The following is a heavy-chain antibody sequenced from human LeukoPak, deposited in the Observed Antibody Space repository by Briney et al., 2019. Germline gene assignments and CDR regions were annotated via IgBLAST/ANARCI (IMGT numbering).Heavy chain of an antibody. D-gene: IGHD4-17*01. J-gene: IGHJ6*02. CDR3: ANLHDYGEEGTLVYGMDV. V-gene: IGHV3-9*01. CDR1: GFTFDDYA. CDR2: ISWNSGSI. Sequence: GGSLRLSCAASGFTFDDYAMHWVRQAPGKGVEWVSGISWNSGSIGYADSVKGRFTISRDNAKNSLYLQMNSLRAEDTALYYCANLHDYGEEGTLVYGMDVWGQGTTVTVSS.